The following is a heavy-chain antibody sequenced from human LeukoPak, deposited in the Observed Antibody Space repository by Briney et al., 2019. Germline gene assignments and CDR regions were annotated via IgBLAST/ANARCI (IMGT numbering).Heavy chain of an antibody. CDR3: ARGATTVTTTCFDP. D-gene: IGHD4-17*01. J-gene: IGHJ5*02. Sequence: SETLSLTCTVSGGSISSGGYYWSWIRQHPGKGLEWIGYIYYSGSTYYNPSLKSRVTISVDTSKNQFSLKLSSVTAADTAVYYCARGATTVTTTCFDPWGQGTLVTVSS. V-gene: IGHV4-31*03. CDR1: GGSISSGGYY. CDR2: IYYSGST.